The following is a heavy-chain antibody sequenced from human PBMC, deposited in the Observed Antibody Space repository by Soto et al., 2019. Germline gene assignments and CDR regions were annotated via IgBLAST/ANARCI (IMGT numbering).Heavy chain of an antibody. CDR2: SRNKANSYTT. V-gene: IGHV3-72*01. D-gene: IGHD6-19*01. Sequence: GGSLRLSCAASEFTFSNAWMTWVRQAPGKGPEWVARSRNKANSYTTEYAAPVKGRVTISRDDSKNSLYLQMNSLKTEDTAVYYCARGIAVAPDAFDIWAQGKMVPVSS. CDR3: ARGIAVAPDAFDI. CDR1: EFTFSNAW. J-gene: IGHJ3*02.